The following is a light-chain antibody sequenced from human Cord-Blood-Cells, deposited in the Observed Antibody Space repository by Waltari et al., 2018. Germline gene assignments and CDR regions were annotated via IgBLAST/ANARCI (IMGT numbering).Light chain of an antibody. CDR2: AAS. CDR1: QGISSY. V-gene: IGKV1-8*01. Sequence: AIRMTQSPSSFSASTGDRVTITCRASQGISSYLAWYQQKPGKAPKPLIYAASTLQSWVPARFSGSVSGTDFTLTISCLQSEDFATYYCQQYYSYAYSFGQGTKLEI. J-gene: IGKJ2*03. CDR3: QQYYSYAYS.